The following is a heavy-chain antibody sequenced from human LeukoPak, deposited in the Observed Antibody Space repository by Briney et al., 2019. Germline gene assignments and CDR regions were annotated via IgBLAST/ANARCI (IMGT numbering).Heavy chain of an antibody. CDR2: IKQDGSKK. D-gene: IGHD5-24*01. J-gene: IGHJ4*02. CDR1: GFPFSSYW. Sequence: QTGGSLRLPCVASGFPFSSYWMTWVRQAPGKGLEWVANIKQDGSKKSCVDSVKGRFTISRDNAKNSLYLQMNSLRAEDTAIYYCTRVGYIDEGIDYWGQGTLVTVSS. V-gene: IGHV3-7*04. CDR3: TRVGYIDEGIDY.